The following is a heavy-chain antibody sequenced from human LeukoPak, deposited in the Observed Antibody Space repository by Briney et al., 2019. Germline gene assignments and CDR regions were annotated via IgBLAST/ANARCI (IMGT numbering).Heavy chain of an antibody. V-gene: IGHV3-30-3*01. CDR1: GFTFSRYA. CDR2: MSYDGGKQ. J-gene: IGHJ4*02. Sequence: PGGSLRLSCAASGFTFSRYAMHWVRQVPGKGLEWVAIMSYDGGKQYYADSLKGRSTISRDNSKNTLYLQMNSLRAEDTAVYSCARESYGNYFFDSWGQGTLVTVSS. CDR3: ARESYGNYFFDS. D-gene: IGHD4-11*01.